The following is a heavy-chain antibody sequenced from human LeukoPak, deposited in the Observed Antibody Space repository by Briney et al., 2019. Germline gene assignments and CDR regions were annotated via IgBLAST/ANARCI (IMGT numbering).Heavy chain of an antibody. V-gene: IGHV7-4-1*02. CDR1: GYTFTSYG. J-gene: IGHJ5*02. CDR2: INTNTGNP. D-gene: IGHD6-13*01. CDR3: ARDFYSSSRYWFDP. Sequence: ASVKVSCKASGYTFTSYGISWVRQAPGQGLEWMGWINTNTGNPTYAQGFTGRFVFSLDTSVGTAYLQISSLKAEDTAVYYCARDFYSSSRYWFDPWGQGTLVTVSS.